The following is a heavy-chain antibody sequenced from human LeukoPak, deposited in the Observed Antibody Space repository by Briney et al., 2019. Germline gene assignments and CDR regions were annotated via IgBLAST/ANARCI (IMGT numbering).Heavy chain of an antibody. CDR2: ITPMFGTA. CDR3: ARDTAYYYDSSGYPLAYYYYGMDV. Sequence: SVKVSCKASGGIFSRHTISWVRQSPGQGLEWMGGITPMFGTANYAQKFQGRVTITADESTSTAYMGLSSLRSEDTAVYYCARDTAYYYDSSGYPLAYYYYGMDVWGQGTTVTVSS. V-gene: IGHV1-69*13. CDR1: GGIFSRHT. J-gene: IGHJ6*02. D-gene: IGHD3-22*01.